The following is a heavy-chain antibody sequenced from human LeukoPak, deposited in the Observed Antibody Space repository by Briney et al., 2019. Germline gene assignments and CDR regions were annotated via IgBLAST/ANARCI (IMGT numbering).Heavy chain of an antibody. CDR3: ARHIWIDARCFMDV. Sequence: PVGSLRLSCAASGFIFSDHGMHWVRQAPGKGLEWVAVISAGSTSGHHSDSVEGRFTISRDSNPLYLQMSSLKADASVLYCWARHIWIDARCFMDVWGIGTTVTVSS. D-gene: IGHD1-20*01. CDR2: ISAGSTSG. V-gene: IGHV3-33*01. J-gene: IGHJ6*03. CDR1: GFIFSDHG.